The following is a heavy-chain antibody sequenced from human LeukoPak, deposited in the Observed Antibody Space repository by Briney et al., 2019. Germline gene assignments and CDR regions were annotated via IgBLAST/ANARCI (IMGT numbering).Heavy chain of an antibody. D-gene: IGHD2-2*02. CDR2: IYYRGST. CDR3: ARHPRRYCSSTSCYTVAYNWFDP. Sequence: SETLSLTCTVSGGSISSYYWSWIRQPPGKGLEWIGYIYYRGSTNYNPSLKSRVTISVDTSKNQFSLKLSSVTAADTAVYYCARHPRRYCSSTSCYTVAYNWFDPWGRGTLVTVSS. J-gene: IGHJ5*02. CDR1: GGSISSYY. V-gene: IGHV4-59*08.